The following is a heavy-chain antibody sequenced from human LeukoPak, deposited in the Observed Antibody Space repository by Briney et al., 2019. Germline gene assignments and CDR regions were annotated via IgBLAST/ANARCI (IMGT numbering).Heavy chain of an antibody. CDR2: INHSGST. D-gene: IGHD1-26*01. J-gene: IGHJ6*03. V-gene: IGHV4-34*01. Sequence: SETLSLTCAVYGVSFSGYYWSWIRQPPGKGLEWIGEINHSGSTNYNPSLKSRVTISVDTSKNQFSLKPSSVTAADTAVYYCAREVGATDYYYYYYMDVWGKGTTVTVSS. CDR1: GVSFSGYY. CDR3: AREVGATDYYYYYYMDV.